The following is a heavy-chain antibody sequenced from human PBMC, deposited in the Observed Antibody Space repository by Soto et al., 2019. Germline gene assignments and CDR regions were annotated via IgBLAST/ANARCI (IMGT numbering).Heavy chain of an antibody. D-gene: IGHD3-16*01. Sequence: EVQLLESGGGLVQPGGSLRLSCAASGFTFSSYAMSWVRQAPGKGLEWVSAIGTAGDTYYPGSVKGRFTISRENAKNSLYLQMNSLRAGDTAVYYCARDGAVAPFDYWGQGTLVTVSS. CDR3: ARDGAVAPFDY. V-gene: IGHV3-13*01. CDR1: GFTFSSYA. CDR2: IGTAGDT. J-gene: IGHJ4*02.